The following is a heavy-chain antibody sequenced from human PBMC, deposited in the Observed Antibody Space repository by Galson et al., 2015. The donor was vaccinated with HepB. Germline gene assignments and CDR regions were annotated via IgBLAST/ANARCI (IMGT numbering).Heavy chain of an antibody. J-gene: IGHJ6*02. CDR1: GFTFPMHT. CDR2: ISTTRPYI. Sequence: SLRLSCAASGFTFPMHTLHWVRQSPGQGLEWVSSISTTRPYIYYADSVKGRFTISSDNAKNSFTLQMNSLRAEDTALYYCARGRPLMGLDVWGQGTTVTVSS. V-gene: IGHV3-21*06. CDR3: ARGRPLMGLDV.